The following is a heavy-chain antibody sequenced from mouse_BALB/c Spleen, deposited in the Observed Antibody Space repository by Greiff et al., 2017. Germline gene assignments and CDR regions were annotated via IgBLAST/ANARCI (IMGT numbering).Heavy chain of an antibody. Sequence: EVQLVESGGGLVKPGGSLKLSCAASGFTFSSYAMSWVRQTPEKRLEWVASISSGGSTYYPDSVKGRFTISRDNARNILYLQMSSLRSEDTAMYYCARAAYGNYYAMDYWGQGTSVTVSS. D-gene: IGHD2-1*01. CDR2: ISSGGST. J-gene: IGHJ4*01. V-gene: IGHV5-6-5*01. CDR1: GFTFSSYA. CDR3: ARAAYGNYYAMDY.